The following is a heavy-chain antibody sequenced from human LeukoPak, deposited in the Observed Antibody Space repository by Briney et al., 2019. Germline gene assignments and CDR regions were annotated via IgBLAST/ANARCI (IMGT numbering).Heavy chain of an antibody. CDR1: GFTFSSDA. CDR3: ATRGYSYGKDYYMDV. J-gene: IGHJ6*03. CDR2: ISGSGGST. D-gene: IGHD5-18*01. Sequence: GGSLRLSCAASGFTFSSDAMSWVRQAPGKGLEWVSAISGSGGSTYYADSVKGRFNISRDNSKNTLYLQMNSLRAEDTAVYYCATRGYSYGKDYYMDVWGKGTTVTVSS. V-gene: IGHV3-23*01.